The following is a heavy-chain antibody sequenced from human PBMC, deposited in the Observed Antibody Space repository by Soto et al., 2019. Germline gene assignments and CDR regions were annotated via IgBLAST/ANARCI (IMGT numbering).Heavy chain of an antibody. CDR3: ARVGSTSWHYYYGMDV. CDR2: INPSGGST. J-gene: IGHJ6*02. CDR1: GYTFTSYY. V-gene: IGHV1-46*01. D-gene: IGHD2-2*01. Sequence: ASVKVSCKASGYTFTSYYMHWVRQAPGQGLEWMGIINPSGGSTSYAQKFQGRVTVTRDTSTSTAYMELSSLRSEDTAVYYCARVGSTSWHYYYGMDVWGQGTTVTVSS.